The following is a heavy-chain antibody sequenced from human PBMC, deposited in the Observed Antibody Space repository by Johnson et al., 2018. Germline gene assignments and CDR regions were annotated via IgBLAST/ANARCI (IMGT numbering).Heavy chain of an antibody. Sequence: QVQLQQWGAERLKPPETLSLACAAYGGSFSGHYWRWIRQPPGEGQDWLGEINHGGSSHYKPCLKSRVTILGDTPKNQFSLKLSAVTAADTAVYCGARVTSSDYYYYYYMDVWGKGTAVTVSS. CDR2: INHGGSS. J-gene: IGHJ6*03. D-gene: IGHD3-10*01. CDR3: ARVTSSDYYYYYYMDV. CDR1: GGSFSGHY. V-gene: IGHV4-34*01.